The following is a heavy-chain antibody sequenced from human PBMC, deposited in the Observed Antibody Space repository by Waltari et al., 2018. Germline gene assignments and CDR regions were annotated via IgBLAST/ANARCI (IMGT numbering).Heavy chain of an antibody. V-gene: IGHV3-23*01. J-gene: IGHJ4*02. D-gene: IGHD1-1*01. CDR3: VGKFDGTYFDY. CDR2: ISGSGGST. CDR1: GFTFSSYA. Sequence: EVQLLESGGGLVQPGGSLRLSCAASGFTFSSYAVSWVRQAPGKGLEWVSAISGSGGSTYYADPVKGRFTISRDNSKNTLDLQMNSLRAEDTAVYYCVGKFDGTYFDYWGQGTLVTVSS.